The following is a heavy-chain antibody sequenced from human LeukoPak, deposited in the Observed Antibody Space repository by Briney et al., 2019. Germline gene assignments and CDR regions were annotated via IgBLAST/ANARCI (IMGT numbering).Heavy chain of an antibody. CDR2: INHSGST. V-gene: IGHV4-34*01. Sequence: SETLSLTCAVYGGSFSGYYWSWIRQPPGKGLEWIGEINHSGSTNYNPSLKSRVTISVATSKNQFSLKLSSVTAADTAVYYCASPYSGSFGYWGQGTLVTVSS. CDR3: ASPYSGSFGY. CDR1: GGSFSGYY. J-gene: IGHJ4*02. D-gene: IGHD1-26*01.